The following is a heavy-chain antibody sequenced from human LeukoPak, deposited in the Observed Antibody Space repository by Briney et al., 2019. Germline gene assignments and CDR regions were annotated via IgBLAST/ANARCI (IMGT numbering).Heavy chain of an antibody. J-gene: IGHJ4*02. V-gene: IGHV4-31*03. D-gene: IGHD3-3*01. CDR3: ARLPSSRYYYLDY. CDR2: IYYSGST. CDR1: GGSISSGSYY. Sequence: SETLSLTCTVSGGSISSGSYYWSWIRQHPGKGLEWIGYIYYSGSTYYNPSLKSRVTISVDTSKNQFSLKLSSVTAADSAVYYCARLPSSRYYYLDYWGQGTLVTASS.